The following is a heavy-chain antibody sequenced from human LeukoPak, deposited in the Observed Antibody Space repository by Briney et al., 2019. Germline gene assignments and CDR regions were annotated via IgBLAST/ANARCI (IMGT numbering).Heavy chain of an antibody. J-gene: IGHJ4*02. CDR3: ARGDRMAAAGTGEDY. CDR2: IVVGSGNT. CDR1: GFTFTSSA. D-gene: IGHD6-13*01. V-gene: IGHV1-58*02. Sequence: GASVKVSCKASGFTFTSSAMQWVRQARGQRLEWIGWIVVGSGNTNYAQKFQERVTITRDMSTSTAYMELSSLRSDDTAVYYCARGDRMAAAGTGEDYWGQGTLVTVSS.